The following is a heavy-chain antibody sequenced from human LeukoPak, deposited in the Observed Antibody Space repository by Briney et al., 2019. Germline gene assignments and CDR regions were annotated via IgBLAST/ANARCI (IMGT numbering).Heavy chain of an antibody. CDR2: IDWDDDK. CDR1: GFSLSTSGMC. CDR3: ARTPIYCSGGSCYLYYFDY. J-gene: IGHJ4*02. Sequence: SGPTLVNPTQTPTLTCTFSGFSLSTSGMCVSWIRQPPGKALEWLARIDWDDDKYYSTSLKTRLTISKDTSKNQVVLTLTNMDPVDTATYYCARTPIYCSGGSCYLYYFDYWGQGTLVTVSS. V-gene: IGHV2-70*11. D-gene: IGHD2-15*01.